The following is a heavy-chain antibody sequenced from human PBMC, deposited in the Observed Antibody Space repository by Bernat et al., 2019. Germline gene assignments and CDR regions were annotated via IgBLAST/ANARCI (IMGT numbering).Heavy chain of an antibody. V-gene: IGHV1-2*04. CDR1: GFTFTGYY. CDR3: ARAAYSGYEDWFVP. J-gene: IGHJ5*02. CDR2: INPNSGDT. D-gene: IGHD5-12*01. Sequence: QVQLVQSGAEVKKPGASVKVSCKASGFTFTGYYIYWVRQAPGQGLEWVGWINPNSGDTNYAQKFQGWVTLTRDTSISTAYMELSSLKSDDTAVYYCARAAYSGYEDWFVPWGQGTLVTVSS.